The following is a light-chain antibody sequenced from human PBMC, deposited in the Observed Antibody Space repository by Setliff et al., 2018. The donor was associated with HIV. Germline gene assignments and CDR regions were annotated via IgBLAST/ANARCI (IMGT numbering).Light chain of an antibody. V-gene: IGLV2-23*02. CDR1: SSDVGRYNT. Sequence: QSVLTQPRSVSGSPGQSITISCTGTSSDVGRYNTVSWYQQHPGKAPKLMIYEVTKRLSGISDRFSASKSGNTASLTISGIQAEDEADYYCCSYVGGYFFGTGTKVTVL. CDR2: EVT. CDR3: CSYVGGYF. J-gene: IGLJ1*01.